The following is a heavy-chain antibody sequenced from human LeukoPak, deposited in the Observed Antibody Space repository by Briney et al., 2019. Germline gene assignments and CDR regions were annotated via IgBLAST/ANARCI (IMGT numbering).Heavy chain of an antibody. V-gene: IGHV3-74*01. CDR1: GFTFRTYW. CDR3: ARDKATVTTSYYYYGMDV. Sequence: GGSLRLSCAVSGFTFRTYWMHWVRQVPGEGLVWVSRINEDGSITNYADSVKGRFSISRDNAKNTLYLQMNSLRAEDTAVYYCARDKATVTTSYYYYGMDVWGQGTTVTVSS. D-gene: IGHD4-17*01. J-gene: IGHJ6*02. CDR2: INEDGSIT.